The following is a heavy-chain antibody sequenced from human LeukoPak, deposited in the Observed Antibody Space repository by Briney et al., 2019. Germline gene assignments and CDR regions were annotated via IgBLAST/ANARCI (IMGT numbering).Heavy chain of an antibody. D-gene: IGHD3-10*01. J-gene: IGHJ4*02. V-gene: IGHV3-21*01. CDR1: GFTFNSYS. Sequence: PGGSLRLSCAASGFTFNSYSMNWVRQAPGKGLEWVSSISSSSSYIYYADSVKGRFTISRDNAKNSLYLQMNSLRAEDTAVYYCARRITMVRGVDYWGQGTLVTVSS. CDR2: ISSSSSYI. CDR3: ARRITMVRGVDY.